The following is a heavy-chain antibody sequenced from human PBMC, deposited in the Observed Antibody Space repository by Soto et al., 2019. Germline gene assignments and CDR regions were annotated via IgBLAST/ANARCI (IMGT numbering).Heavy chain of an antibody. V-gene: IGHV1-3*05. CDR3: ARGGGWYVWFDP. CDR1: GYTFTSYA. J-gene: IGHJ5*02. CDR2: INAGNGNT. D-gene: IGHD6-19*01. Sequence: QVQLVQSGAEEKXPGASVKVSCKASGYTFTSYAMHWVRQAPGQRLEWMGWINAGNGNTKYSQKFQGRVTITRDTSASTAYMELSSLRSEDTAVYYCARGGGWYVWFDPWGQGTLVTVSS.